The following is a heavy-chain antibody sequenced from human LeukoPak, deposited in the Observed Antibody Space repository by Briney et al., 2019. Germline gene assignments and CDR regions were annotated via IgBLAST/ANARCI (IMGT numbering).Heavy chain of an antibody. Sequence: PGGSLRLSRAASGFTFSSYAMSWVRQAPGKGLEWVSAISGSGGSTYYADSVKGRFTISRDNAKNTLYLQMNSLRAEDTAVYYCAREDTAMADAFDIWGQGTMVTVSS. D-gene: IGHD5-18*01. J-gene: IGHJ3*02. CDR2: ISGSGGST. V-gene: IGHV3-23*01. CDR3: AREDTAMADAFDI. CDR1: GFTFSSYA.